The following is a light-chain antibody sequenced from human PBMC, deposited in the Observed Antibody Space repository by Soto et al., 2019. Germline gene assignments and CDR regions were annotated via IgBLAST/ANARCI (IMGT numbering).Light chain of an antibody. V-gene: IGKV3-15*01. CDR1: QSVSSN. CDR3: QQYNVWPLT. Sequence: EIVMTQSPATLSVSPGERATLSCRARQSVSSNIAWYQQKPGQTPKHLIYVASTRATGIPARFSGSGSGTEFTLTISSLQSEDFAVYYCQQYNVWPLTFGGGTKVEFK. CDR2: VAS. J-gene: IGKJ4*01.